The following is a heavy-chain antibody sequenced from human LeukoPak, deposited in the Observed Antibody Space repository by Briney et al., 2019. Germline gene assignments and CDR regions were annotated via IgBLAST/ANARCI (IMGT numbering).Heavy chain of an antibody. D-gene: IGHD5-12*01. J-gene: IGHJ1*01. V-gene: IGHV3-21*01. CDR2: ISSSRSYI. CDR3: ARDFLCGDSGYAIQH. Sequence: PGGWRRLSCAASGFTFSGYSMDGVGQAPGKGLDWVSCISSSRSYIYYAGSVKGRFTISRDNAKNSLYLQMNSLRAEDTAVYYCARDFLCGDSGYAIQHWGQGTLVTVSS. CDR1: GFTFSGYS.